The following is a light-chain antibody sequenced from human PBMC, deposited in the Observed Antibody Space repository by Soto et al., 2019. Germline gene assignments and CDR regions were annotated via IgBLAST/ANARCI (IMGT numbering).Light chain of an antibody. V-gene: IGKV1-39*01. Sequence: DIQMTQSPSSLSASVGDRVTITCRASQSISNYLNWYQQKPGKAPKLLMYAASSLQSGAPSRFSGSGSGTDFTLTISSLQPEDFATYYCQQSYSNSLTFGGGTKVEIK. CDR2: AAS. J-gene: IGKJ4*01. CDR1: QSISNY. CDR3: QQSYSNSLT.